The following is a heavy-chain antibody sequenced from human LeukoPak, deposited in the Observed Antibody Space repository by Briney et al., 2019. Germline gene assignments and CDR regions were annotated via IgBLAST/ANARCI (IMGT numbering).Heavy chain of an antibody. CDR2: ISYDGSNK. J-gene: IGHJ6*03. V-gene: IGHV3-30*03. D-gene: IGHD2-2*01. CDR3: ARDYTPGYCSSTSCYDHYYYYMDV. CDR1: GFTFSSYG. Sequence: GGSLRLSCAASGFTFSSYGMHWVRQAPGKGLEWVAVISYDGSNKYYADSVKGRFTISRDNSKNMLYLQMNSLRAEDTAVYYCARDYTPGYCSSTSCYDHYYYYMDVWGKGTTVTVSS.